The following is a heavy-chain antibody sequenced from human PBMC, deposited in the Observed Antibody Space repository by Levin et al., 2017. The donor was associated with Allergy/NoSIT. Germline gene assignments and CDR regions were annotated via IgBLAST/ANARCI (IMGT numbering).Heavy chain of an antibody. V-gene: IGHV6-1*01. CDR2: TYYRSKCYN. CDR1: GECVSSTIAG. J-gene: IGHJ4*02. CDR3: ARDCAHFDF. Sequence: SQTLSLTCAISGECVSSTIAGWNWIRQSPSRGLEWLGRTYYRSKCYNDYAVSVESRISINPDTSKYQFSLQMGSVTPEDTAVYYCARDCAHFDFWGQGTLVTVSS.